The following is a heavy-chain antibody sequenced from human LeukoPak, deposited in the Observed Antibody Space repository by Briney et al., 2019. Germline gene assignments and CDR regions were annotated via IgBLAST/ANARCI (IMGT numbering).Heavy chain of an antibody. D-gene: IGHD6-25*01. CDR2: VSGSGGST. V-gene: IGHV3-23*01. Sequence: GGSLRLSCAASGFTFSSYAMSWVRQPPGKGLEWVSAVSGSGGSTYYADSVKGRFTISRDNSKNTLYLQMSSLRAEDTAVYYCAKDGGSAPTFIDFWGQGTLVTVPS. J-gene: IGHJ4*02. CDR3: AKDGGSAPTFIDF. CDR1: GFTFSSYA.